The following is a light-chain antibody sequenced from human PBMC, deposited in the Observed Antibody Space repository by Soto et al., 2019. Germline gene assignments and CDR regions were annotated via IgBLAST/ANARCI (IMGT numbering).Light chain of an antibody. V-gene: IGKV3-20*01. Sequence: EIVLTQSPGTLSLSPGERATLSCRASQSFSSSYLAWYQQKPGQAPRLLLYGASTRATGIPDRFSGSGSGTDFTLTISRLEPEDSAVYYCHQYGTSPTWTFGQGTKVEIK. CDR2: GAS. CDR3: HQYGTSPTWT. J-gene: IGKJ1*01. CDR1: QSFSSSY.